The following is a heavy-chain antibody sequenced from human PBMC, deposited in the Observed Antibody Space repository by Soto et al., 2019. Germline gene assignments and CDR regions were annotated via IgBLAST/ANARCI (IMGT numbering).Heavy chain of an antibody. J-gene: IGHJ4*02. CDR3: ARRYGYSFDY. V-gene: IGHV4-59*08. CDR1: GGSISSYY. CDR2: IYYSATT. D-gene: IGHD5-18*01. Sequence: QVQLQESGPGLVKPSETLSLTCTVSGGSISSYYWSWIRQPPGKGLEWIGYIYYSATTNYNPSLKSRVTISVDTSKNQLSLKLSSVTAADTAVYYCARRYGYSFDYWGQGTLVTVSS.